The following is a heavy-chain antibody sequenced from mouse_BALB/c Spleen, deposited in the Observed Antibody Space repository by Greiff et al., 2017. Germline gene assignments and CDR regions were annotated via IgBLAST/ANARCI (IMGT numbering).Heavy chain of an antibody. V-gene: IGHV1-9*01. J-gene: IGHJ4*01. D-gene: IGHD4-1*01. CDR2: ILPGSGST. CDR1: GYTFSSYW. Sequence: VQVVESGAELMKPGASVKISCKATGYTFSSYWIEWVKQRPGHGLEWIGEILPGSGSTNYNEKFKGKATFTADTSSNTAYMQLSSLTSEDSAVYYCARRLTGNAMDYWGQGTSVTVAS. CDR3: ARRLTGNAMDY.